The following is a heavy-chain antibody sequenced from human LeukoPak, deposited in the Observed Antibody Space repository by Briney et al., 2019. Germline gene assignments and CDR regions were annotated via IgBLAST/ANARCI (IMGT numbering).Heavy chain of an antibody. D-gene: IGHD6-19*01. CDR3: ATWSSGWQFDF. V-gene: IGHV3-7*05. CDR1: GFTFSKSW. J-gene: IGHJ4*02. Sequence: GGSLRLSCAASGFTFSKSWMTWVRQAPGKGLQWVAHIKEDGGDKYYVDSVEGRFTISRDNDKTSVYLQMNSLRAEDTAVYYCATWSSGWQFDFWGQGTLVPVSS. CDR2: IKEDGGDK.